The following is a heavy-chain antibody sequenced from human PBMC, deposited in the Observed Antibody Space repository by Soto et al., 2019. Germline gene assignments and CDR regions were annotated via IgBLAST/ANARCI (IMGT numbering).Heavy chain of an antibody. Sequence: QVQLVQSGAEVKKLGSSVKVSCKASGGTFSSYAITWVRQAPGQGLEWMGGIIPIFGTANYAQKFQGRVTITADESTSTAYMELSSLRSEDTAVYYCATEGDGSGSYYYGMDVWGQGTTVTVSS. CDR2: IIPIFGTA. CDR3: ATEGDGSGSYYYGMDV. J-gene: IGHJ6*02. V-gene: IGHV1-69*12. D-gene: IGHD3-22*01. CDR1: GGTFSSYA.